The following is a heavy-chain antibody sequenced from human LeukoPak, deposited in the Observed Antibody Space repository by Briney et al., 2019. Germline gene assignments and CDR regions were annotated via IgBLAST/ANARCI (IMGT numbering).Heavy chain of an antibody. V-gene: IGHV3-30*02. CDR1: GFTFSSYG. D-gene: IGHD6-19*01. J-gene: IGHJ4*02. Sequence: GGSLTLSCAASGFTFSSYGMHWVRQAPGKGLEWVAFIRYDGSNKYYADSVKGRFTISRDNSKNTLYLQMNSLRAEDTAVYYCAKDQRYSSGWLFDYWGQGTLVTVSS. CDR3: AKDQRYSSGWLFDY. CDR2: IRYDGSNK.